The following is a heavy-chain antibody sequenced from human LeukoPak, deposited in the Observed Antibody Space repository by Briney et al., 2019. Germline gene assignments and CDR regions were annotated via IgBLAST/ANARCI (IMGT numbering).Heavy chain of an antibody. CDR3: AKGLGYSGYDPPLDY. D-gene: IGHD5-12*01. V-gene: IGHV3-23*01. Sequence: PAGGSLRLSCAASGFTFRSYAMSWVRQAPGKGLEWVTGISGSGGTTYYADSVKGRFTISRDNSKNTLYLRMNSLRAEDTAVYHCAKGLGYSGYDPPLDYWGQGTLVTVSS. J-gene: IGHJ4*02. CDR1: GFTFRSYA. CDR2: ISGSGGTT.